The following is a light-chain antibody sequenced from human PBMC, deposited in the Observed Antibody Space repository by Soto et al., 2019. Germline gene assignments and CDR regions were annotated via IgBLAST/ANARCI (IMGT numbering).Light chain of an antibody. CDR1: SSDVGSYNL. V-gene: IGLV2-23*02. CDR2: EVS. J-gene: IGLJ1*01. Sequence: QSVLTQPASVSGSPGQSITISCTGTSSDVGSYNLVSWYQQHPGKAPKLMIYEVSKRPSGVSNRFSGSKSGNTASLTISGLQAEDEADYYCCSYAGSSTVGYVFGPGTKVTVL. CDR3: CSYAGSSTVGYV.